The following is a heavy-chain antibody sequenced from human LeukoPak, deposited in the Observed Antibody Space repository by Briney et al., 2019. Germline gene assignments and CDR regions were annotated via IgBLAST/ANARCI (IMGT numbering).Heavy chain of an antibody. CDR2: IYYSGST. V-gene: IGHV4-59*04. Sequence: SSETLSLTCTVSGGSISSYYWSWIRLPPGKGLEWIGYIYYSGSTYYNASLKSRVTISVDTSKNQFSLKLSSVTAADTAVYYCARSPGGALNWFDPWGQGTLVTVSS. CDR3: ARSPGGALNWFDP. J-gene: IGHJ5*02. D-gene: IGHD1-1*01. CDR1: GGSISSYY.